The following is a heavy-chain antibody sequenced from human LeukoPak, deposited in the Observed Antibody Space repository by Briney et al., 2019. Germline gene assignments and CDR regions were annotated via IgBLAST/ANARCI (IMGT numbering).Heavy chain of an antibody. V-gene: IGHV3-30*18. CDR3: AKDHRYCSSTSCYPTFDY. Sequence: PGGSLRLSCAASGFTFSSYGMSWVRQAPGKGLEWVAVISYDGSNKYYADSVKGRFTISRDNSKNTLYLQMNSLRAEDTAVYYCAKDHRYCSSTSCYPTFDYWGQGTLVTVSS. J-gene: IGHJ4*02. D-gene: IGHD2-2*01. CDR2: ISYDGSNK. CDR1: GFTFSSYG.